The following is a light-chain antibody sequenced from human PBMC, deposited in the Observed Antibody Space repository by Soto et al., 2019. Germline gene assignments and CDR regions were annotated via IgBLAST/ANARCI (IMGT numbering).Light chain of an antibody. V-gene: IGKV3-15*01. CDR3: QQYSHWPRT. CDR1: QNITRN. Sequence: EIVMTQTPATLSVSPGERATLSCRASQNITRNLTWYQQKPGQAPRLLIYGASTRATGIPARFSGSGSGTEFTLTVSSLQSEDFAVYYCQQYSHWPRTFGQGTKVEIK. J-gene: IGKJ1*01. CDR2: GAS.